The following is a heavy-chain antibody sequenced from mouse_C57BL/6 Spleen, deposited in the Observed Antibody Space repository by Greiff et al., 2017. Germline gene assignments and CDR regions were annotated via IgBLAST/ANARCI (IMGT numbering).Heavy chain of an antibody. CDR2: IHPNSGST. Sequence: QVQLQQPGAELVKPGASVKLSCKASGYTFTSYWMHWVKQRPGQGLEWIGMIHPNSGSTNYNEKFKSKATLTVDKSSSTAYMQRSSLTSEDSAVYYCARWDYYGSSFDYWGQGTTLTVAS. CDR1: GYTFTSYW. J-gene: IGHJ2*01. D-gene: IGHD1-1*01. CDR3: ARWDYYGSSFDY. V-gene: IGHV1-64*01.